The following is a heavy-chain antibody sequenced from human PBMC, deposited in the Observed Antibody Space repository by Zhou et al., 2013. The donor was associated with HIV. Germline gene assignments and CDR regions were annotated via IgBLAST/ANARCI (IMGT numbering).Heavy chain of an antibody. Sequence: QVQLVQSGAEVKKPGASVKVSCKASGYTFTSYGISWVRQAPGQGLEWMGWINFYKGDTDYAQKFEGRVTMTTDRSRNTAYMELRSLRLDDTAVYFCASVWCSGGRCYPWDSEDWGQGTLVIVSS. V-gene: IGHV1-18*01. CDR2: INFYKGDT. J-gene: IGHJ4*02. CDR3: ASVWCSGGRCYPWDSED. D-gene: IGHD2-15*01. CDR1: GYTFTSYG.